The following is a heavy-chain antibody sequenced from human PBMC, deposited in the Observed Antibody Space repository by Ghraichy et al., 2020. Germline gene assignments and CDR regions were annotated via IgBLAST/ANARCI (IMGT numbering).Heavy chain of an antibody. CDR3: ARYSNYWNAFYYYGMDV. J-gene: IGHJ6*02. Sequence: SETLSLTCTVSGGSIYSSSYCWGWIRQPPGKGLEWIGSISYTGSTYYNPSLKSRVTISIDTSKNQFSLKLSSVTAADTAMYYCARYSNYWNAFYYYGMDVWGQGTTVTVSS. CDR2: ISYTGST. V-gene: IGHV4-39*01. D-gene: IGHD4-11*01. CDR1: GGSIYSSSYC.